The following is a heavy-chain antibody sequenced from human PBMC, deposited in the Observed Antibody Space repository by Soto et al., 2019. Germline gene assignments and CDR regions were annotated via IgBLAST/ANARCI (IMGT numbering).Heavy chain of an antibody. CDR2: ISSNGGST. V-gene: IGHV3-23*01. Sequence: EVQLLESGGRLVQPGGSLRLSCAASGFTFSSYAMSWVRQAPGTGLEWVSPISSNGGSTHYADSVKGRFTISRDNSMKTLYMQMSSLRAEDTTIYYCAKGKANTVFGVNTLFDYWGQGTLVTVSS. CDR1: GFTFSSYA. D-gene: IGHD3-3*01. J-gene: IGHJ4*02. CDR3: AKGKANTVFGVNTLFDY.